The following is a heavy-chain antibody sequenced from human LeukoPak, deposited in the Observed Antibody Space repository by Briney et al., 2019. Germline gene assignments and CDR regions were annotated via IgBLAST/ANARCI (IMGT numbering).Heavy chain of an antibody. J-gene: IGHJ3*02. Sequence: GGSLRLSCAASGFTFSSYAMSWVRQAPGKGLEWVSAISGSGGSTYYADSVKGRFTISRDNSKNTLYLQMNSLRAEDTAVYYCAKDLKAYNYDILTGYPDAFDIWGQGTMVTVSS. D-gene: IGHD3-9*01. CDR1: GFTFSSYA. V-gene: IGHV3-23*01. CDR2: ISGSGGST. CDR3: AKDLKAYNYDILTGYPDAFDI.